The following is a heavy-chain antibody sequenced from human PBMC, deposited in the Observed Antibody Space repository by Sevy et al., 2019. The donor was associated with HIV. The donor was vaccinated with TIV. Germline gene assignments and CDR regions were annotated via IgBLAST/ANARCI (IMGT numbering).Heavy chain of an antibody. CDR1: GFTFSDYD. Sequence: GGSLRLSCAASGFTFSDYDMHWVRQAPGKGLEWVAVMSHDGNYKNHADSVKFRFTISRDNFKNTLYLQMNSLGVEDTAVYFCARLFSCGGDCYYLDYWGQGAPVTVSS. D-gene: IGHD2-21*02. CDR3: ARLFSCGGDCYYLDY. J-gene: IGHJ4*02. V-gene: IGHV3-30*04. CDR2: MSHDGNYK.